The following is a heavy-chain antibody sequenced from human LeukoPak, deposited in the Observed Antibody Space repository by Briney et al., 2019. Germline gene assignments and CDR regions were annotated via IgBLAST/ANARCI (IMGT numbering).Heavy chain of an antibody. CDR2: INWNSGSR. V-gene: IGHV3-9*01. CDR1: GFAFDDYA. CDR3: VKENYGDQGLDV. Sequence: PGRSLRLSCAASGFAFDDYAMHWVRQAPGKGLEWVSGINWNSGSRGYADSVKGRFTISRDNAKNSLYLQMNSLRAEDTALYYCVKENYGDQGLDVWGQGTMVAVSS. D-gene: IGHD4-17*01. J-gene: IGHJ6*02.